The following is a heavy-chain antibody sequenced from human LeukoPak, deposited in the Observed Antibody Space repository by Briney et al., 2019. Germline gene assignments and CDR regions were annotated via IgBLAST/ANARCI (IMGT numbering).Heavy chain of an antibody. D-gene: IGHD7-27*01. CDR2: IYHSGSI. Sequence: SETLSLTCAVSGYSISGGYYWGWIRQPPGKGLEWIGSIYHSGSIYYNPSLKSRVTISVDTSKNQFSLKLNSVTAADSAVYYCARRRMTTGDFDYWGQGTLVTVSS. V-gene: IGHV4-38-2*01. CDR3: ARRRMTTGDFDY. CDR1: GYSISGGYY. J-gene: IGHJ4*02.